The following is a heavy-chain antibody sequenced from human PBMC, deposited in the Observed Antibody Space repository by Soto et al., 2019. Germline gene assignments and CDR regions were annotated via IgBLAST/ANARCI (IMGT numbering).Heavy chain of an antibody. CDR2: IIPIFGTA. Sequence: GASVKVSCKASGGTFSSSAISWVRQAPGQGLEWMGGIIPIFGTANYAQKFQGRVTVTADESTSTAYMELSSLRSEDTAVYYCARTLEWLLPEAPYYYYGMDVWGQGTTVTVSS. D-gene: IGHD3-3*01. J-gene: IGHJ6*02. CDR1: GGTFSSSA. V-gene: IGHV1-69*13. CDR3: ARTLEWLLPEAPYYYYGMDV.